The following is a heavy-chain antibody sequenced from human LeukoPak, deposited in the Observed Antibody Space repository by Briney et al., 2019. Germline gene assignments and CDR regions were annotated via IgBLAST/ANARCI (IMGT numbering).Heavy chain of an antibody. CDR2: INHSGST. V-gene: IGHV4-34*01. CDR1: GGSFSGYY. J-gene: IGHJ5*02. CDR3: ARVQIMITFGGVIVTNWFDP. Sequence: SETLSLTCAVYGGSFSGYYWSWIRQPPGKGLEWIGEINHSGSTNYNPSLKSRVTISVDTSKNQFSLKLSSVTAADTAVYYCARVQIMITFGGVIVTNWFDPWGQGTLVTVSS. D-gene: IGHD3-16*02.